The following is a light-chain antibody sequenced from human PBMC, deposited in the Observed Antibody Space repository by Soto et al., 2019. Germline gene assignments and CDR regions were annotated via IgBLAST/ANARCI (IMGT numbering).Light chain of an antibody. CDR1: GSDVGGYNY. J-gene: IGLJ3*02. V-gene: IGLV2-14*01. CDR3: TSYTSSNTWV. Sequence: QSALTQPASVSASPGQSITVSCTGTGSDVGGYNYVSWYQQHPGKAPKVMIYEVSKRPSGASNRFSGSKSGNTASLTISGLQAEDEADYYCTSYTSSNTWVFGGGTKVTVL. CDR2: EVS.